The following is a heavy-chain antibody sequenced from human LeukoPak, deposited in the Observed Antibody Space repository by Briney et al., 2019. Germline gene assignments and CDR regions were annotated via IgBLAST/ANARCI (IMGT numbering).Heavy chain of an antibody. CDR3: ARGAGPFVYYYYGMDV. J-gene: IGHJ6*02. CDR1: GFTFSSYA. CDR2: ISYDGSNK. V-gene: IGHV3-30-3*01. Sequence: GGSLRLSCAASGFTFSSYAMHWVRQAPGKGLEWVAVISYDGSNKYYADSVKGRSTISRDNSKNTLYLQMNSLRAEDTAVYYCARGAGPFVYYYYGMDVWGQGTTVTVSS. D-gene: IGHD6-19*01.